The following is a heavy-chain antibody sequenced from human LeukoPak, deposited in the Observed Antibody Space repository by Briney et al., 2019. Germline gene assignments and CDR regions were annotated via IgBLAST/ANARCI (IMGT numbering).Heavy chain of an antibody. CDR3: ARCINPWGSLTLDY. V-gene: IGHV4-61*01. Sequence: SETLSLTRTVSGASISNNSYYWSWIRQPPGKGLEWIGYIYYSGSTNYNPSLKSRVTISVDTSKNQFSLKLSSVTAADTAVYYCARCINPWGSLTLDYWGQGTLVTVSS. D-gene: IGHD2-15*01. CDR2: IYYSGST. J-gene: IGHJ4*02. CDR1: GASISNNSYY.